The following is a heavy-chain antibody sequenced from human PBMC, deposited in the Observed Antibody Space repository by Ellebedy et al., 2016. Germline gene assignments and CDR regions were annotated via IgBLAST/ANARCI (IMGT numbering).Heavy chain of an antibody. CDR3: ARAKGYSSGRPWTNWFDP. D-gene: IGHD6-19*01. Sequence: SETLSLTXAVYGGSFSGSYWSWIRQPPGKGLEWIGEINHSGSTNYNPSLKSRVTISVDTSKNQFSLKLSSVTAADTAVYYCARAKGYSSGRPWTNWFDPWGQGTLVTVSS. V-gene: IGHV4-34*01. J-gene: IGHJ5*02. CDR2: INHSGST. CDR1: GGSFSGSY.